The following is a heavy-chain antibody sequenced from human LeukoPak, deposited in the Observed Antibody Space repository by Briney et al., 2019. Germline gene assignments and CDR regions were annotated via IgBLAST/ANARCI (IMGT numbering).Heavy chain of an antibody. J-gene: IGHJ4*02. CDR1: GFTFSSHW. CDR2: INSDGSTT. Sequence: GGSLRLSCAASGFTFSSHWMHWVRQAPGKGLVWVSLINSDGSTTNYADSVKGRFTISRDNAKNTLYLQMNSLRAEDTAVYYCAREEPSTTDSYWGQGTLVTVSS. D-gene: IGHD5/OR15-5a*01. CDR3: AREEPSTTDSY. V-gene: IGHV3-74*01.